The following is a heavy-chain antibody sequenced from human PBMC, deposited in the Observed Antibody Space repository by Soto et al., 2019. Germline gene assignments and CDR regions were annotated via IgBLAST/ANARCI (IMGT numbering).Heavy chain of an antibody. CDR1: GFSLSTSGVG. Sequence: QITLKESGPTLVKPTQTLTLTCTFSGFSLSTSGVGVGWIRQPPGKALEWLALIYWDDDKRYSPSLKSRLTITKDTSXXQXVXXMTNMDPVDTATYYCAHKVDYYDSSGYSAGPYFDYWGQGTLVTVSS. J-gene: IGHJ4*02. CDR3: AHKVDYYDSSGYSAGPYFDY. CDR2: IYWDDDK. V-gene: IGHV2-5*02. D-gene: IGHD3-22*01.